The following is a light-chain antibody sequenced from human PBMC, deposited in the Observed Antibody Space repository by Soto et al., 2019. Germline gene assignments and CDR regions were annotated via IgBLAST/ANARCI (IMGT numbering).Light chain of an antibody. J-gene: IGKJ1*01. V-gene: IGKV1-5*01. CDR3: HQYNSYPPT. CDR2: DAS. CDR1: QSISSW. Sequence: DIHMTQSPSPLSASVGDRVPITCRARQSISSWLAWYQHKPGKAPKLLIYDASSLESGVPSRFSGSGSGTEFTLTISSLQPDGFATYYCHQYNSYPPTFGQRTKVEI.